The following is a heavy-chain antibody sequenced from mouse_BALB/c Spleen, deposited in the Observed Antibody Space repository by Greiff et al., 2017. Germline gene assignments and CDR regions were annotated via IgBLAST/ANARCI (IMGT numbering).Heavy chain of an antibody. Sequence: VKLQESGAELVKPGASVKLSCKASGYTFTSYWMHWVKQRPGQGLEWIGEINPSNGRTNYNEKFKSKATLTVDKSSSTAYMQLSSLTSEDSAVYYCARYYYGSSYNYAMDYWGQGTSVTVSS. D-gene: IGHD1-1*01. CDR2: INPSNGRT. V-gene: IGHV1S81*02. J-gene: IGHJ4*01. CDR1: GYTFTSYW. CDR3: ARYYYGSSYNYAMDY.